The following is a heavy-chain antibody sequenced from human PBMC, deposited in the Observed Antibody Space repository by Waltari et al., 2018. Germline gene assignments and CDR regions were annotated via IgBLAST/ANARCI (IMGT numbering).Heavy chain of an antibody. CDR1: AFTITNYY. D-gene: IGHD1-26*01. CDR3: VTGLEDSDSASRPFDV. Sequence: VLLLQSGAAVKKPGTTVKISCKVSAFTITNYYITRVQQAPGKGLHWMGLVDPEDGEAIYSENFQGRVTMTADTSTDTVYMQLSSLTSDDTAIYYCVTGLEDSDSASRPFDVWGQGTMVTVS. V-gene: IGHV1-69-2*01. CDR2: VDPEDGEA. J-gene: IGHJ3*01.